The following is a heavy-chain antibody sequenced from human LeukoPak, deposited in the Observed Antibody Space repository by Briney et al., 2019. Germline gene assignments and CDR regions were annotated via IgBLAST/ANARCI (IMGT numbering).Heavy chain of an antibody. V-gene: IGHV1-18*01. J-gene: IGHJ6*02. CDR3: ARSPIITMVRGVIIALSDYYYYGMDV. D-gene: IGHD3-10*01. CDR2: ISAYNGNT. Sequence: ASVKVSCKASGYTFTSYGISWVRQAPGQGLEWMGWISAYNGNTNYAQELQGRVTMTTDTSTSTAYMELRSLRSDDTAVYYCARSPIITMVRGVIIALSDYYYYGMDVWGQGTTVTVSS. CDR1: GYTFTSYG.